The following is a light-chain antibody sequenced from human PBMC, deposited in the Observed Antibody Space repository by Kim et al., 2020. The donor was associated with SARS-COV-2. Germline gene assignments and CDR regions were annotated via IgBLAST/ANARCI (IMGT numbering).Light chain of an antibody. CDR1: QGISNY. Sequence: DIQMTQSPSAMSASVGDRVTITCRASQGISNYLAWFQQKPGKVPKRLIYVASNLQNGVPSRFSGSGSGTEFTLTGSSLQPEDFAIYSFLQHNDYPRTFGQGTKVDIK. CDR3: LQHNDYPRT. J-gene: IGKJ1*01. V-gene: IGKV1-17*03. CDR2: VAS.